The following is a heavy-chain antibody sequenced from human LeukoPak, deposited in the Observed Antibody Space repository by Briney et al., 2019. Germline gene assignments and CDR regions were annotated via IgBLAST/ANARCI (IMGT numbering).Heavy chain of an antibody. D-gene: IGHD3-22*01. Sequence: SETLSLTCAVYGGSFSGYYWSWIRQPPGKGLEWIGEINHSGSTNYNPSLKSRVTISVDTSKNQFSLKLSSVTAADTSVYYCARSSLYYYDSSGYYVDDYWGQGTLVTVSS. CDR1: GGSFSGYY. J-gene: IGHJ4*02. CDR2: INHSGST. V-gene: IGHV4-34*01. CDR3: ARSSLYYYDSSGYYVDDY.